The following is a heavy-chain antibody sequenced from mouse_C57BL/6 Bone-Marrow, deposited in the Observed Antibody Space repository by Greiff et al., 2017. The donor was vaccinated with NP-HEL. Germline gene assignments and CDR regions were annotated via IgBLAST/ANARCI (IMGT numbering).Heavy chain of an antibody. D-gene: IGHD2-3*01. CDR2: IDPENGDT. V-gene: IGHV14-4*01. Sequence: EVQLQQSGAELVRPGASVKLSCTASGFNIKDDYMHWVKQRPEQGLEWIGWIDPENGDTEYASKFQGKATITADTSSNTAYLQLSSLTSEDTAVYYCTTPRWLLVAYWGQGTLVTVSA. CDR1: GFNIKDDY. J-gene: IGHJ3*01. CDR3: TTPRWLLVAY.